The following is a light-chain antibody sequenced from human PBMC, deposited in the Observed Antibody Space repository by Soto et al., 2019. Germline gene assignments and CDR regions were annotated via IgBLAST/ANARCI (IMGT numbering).Light chain of an antibody. J-gene: IGLJ1*01. CDR2: EVS. CDR3: NSYASGNARV. V-gene: IGLV2-14*01. Sequence: QSALTQPASVSGSPGQSITISCTGTSSDIGDYDYVSWYQQHPGKDPKLLISEVSNRPSGVSNRFSGSKSGNTASLTISGLQAEDEADYYCNSYASGNARVFGTGTKLTVL. CDR1: SSDIGDYDY.